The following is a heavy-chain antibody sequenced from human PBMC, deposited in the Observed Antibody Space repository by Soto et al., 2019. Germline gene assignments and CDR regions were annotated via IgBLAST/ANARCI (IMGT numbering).Heavy chain of an antibody. CDR1: GFTVSSNY. D-gene: IGHD2-2*01. CDR2: IYSGGST. CDR3: AREGRYCSSTSCYRYYYGMDV. V-gene: IGHV3-53*01. Sequence: PGGSLRLSCAASGFTVSSNYMSWVRQAPGKGLEWASVIYSGGSTYYADSVKGRSTISRDNSKNTLYLQMNSLRAEDTAVYYCAREGRYCSSTSCYRYYYGMDVWGQGTTVTVSS. J-gene: IGHJ6*02.